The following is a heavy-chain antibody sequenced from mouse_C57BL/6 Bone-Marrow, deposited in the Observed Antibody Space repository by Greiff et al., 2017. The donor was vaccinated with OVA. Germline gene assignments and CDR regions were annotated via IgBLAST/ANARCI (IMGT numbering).Heavy chain of an antibody. CDR3: AREAGYYYYAMDY. Sequence: VHLVESGPEVVRPGVSVKISCKGSGYTFTDFAMHWVKQSHAKSLEWIGVIRTYNGNTNYNQKFKVKATMTVDKSSNTAYMELARLTSEDSAIYYCAREAGYYYYAMDYWGQGTSVTVSS. J-gene: IGHJ4*01. CDR2: IRTYNGNT. D-gene: IGHD2-3*01. V-gene: IGHV1-67*01. CDR1: GYTFTDFA.